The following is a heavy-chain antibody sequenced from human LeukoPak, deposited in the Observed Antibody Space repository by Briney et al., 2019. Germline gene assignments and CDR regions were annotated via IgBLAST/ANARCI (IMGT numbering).Heavy chain of an antibody. J-gene: IGHJ4*02. CDR2: TYYRSKWYN. CDR1: GDSVSSNSAA. D-gene: IGHD4-17*01. V-gene: IGHV6-1*01. Sequence: SQTLSLTCAISGDSVSSNSAAWNWIRQSPSRGLEWLGKTYYRSKWYNDYAVSVKSRITINPDTSKNQFSLKLSSVAAADTAVYYCARVNYGDHDYWGQGTLVTVSS. CDR3: ARVNYGDHDY.